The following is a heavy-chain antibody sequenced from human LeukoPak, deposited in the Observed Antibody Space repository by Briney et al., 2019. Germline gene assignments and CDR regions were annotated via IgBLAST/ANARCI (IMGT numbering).Heavy chain of an antibody. D-gene: IGHD4-17*01. Sequence: SETLSLTCTVSGGSINDDGYYWRWIRQLPGKGLEWIGHIYYGGTTEYNPSLESRITISVEKSKTQFTLKLNSVTAADTAVYYCTRGGATVTDYWGQGTLVTVSS. CDR3: TRGGATVTDY. J-gene: IGHJ4*02. V-gene: IGHV4-31*03. CDR1: GGSINDDGYY. CDR2: IYYGGTT.